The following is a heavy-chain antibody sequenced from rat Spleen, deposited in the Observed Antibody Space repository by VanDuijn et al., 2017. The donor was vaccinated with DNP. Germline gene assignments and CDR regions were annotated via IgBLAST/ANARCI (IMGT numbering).Heavy chain of an antibody. CDR1: GFTFSNFP. Sequence: EVQLVESGGGLVQPGRSIKLSCAASGFTFSNFPMVWVRQAPTKGLEWVAAIYSSGGSTYYRDSVKGRFTVSRDNTKSSLYLQMDSLRSEDTATYYCARPNYGGYEGWFAYWGQGTLVTVSS. V-gene: IGHV5-46*01. D-gene: IGHD1-11*01. CDR2: IYSSGGST. J-gene: IGHJ3*01. CDR3: ARPNYGGYEGWFAY.